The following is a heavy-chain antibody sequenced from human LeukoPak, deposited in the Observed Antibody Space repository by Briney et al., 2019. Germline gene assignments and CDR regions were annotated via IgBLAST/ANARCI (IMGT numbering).Heavy chain of an antibody. V-gene: IGHV4-39*02. D-gene: IGHD5-12*01. CDR2: IYYSGST. J-gene: IGHJ4*02. CDR1: GGSISSSSYS. CDR3: ARDLGGYAFRFDY. Sequence: KPSETLSLTCTVSGGSISSSSYSWGWIRQPPGKGLEWIGSIYYSGSTYYNPSLKSRVTISVDTSKNQFSLKLSSVTAADTAVYYCARDLGGYAFRFDYWGQGTLVTVSS.